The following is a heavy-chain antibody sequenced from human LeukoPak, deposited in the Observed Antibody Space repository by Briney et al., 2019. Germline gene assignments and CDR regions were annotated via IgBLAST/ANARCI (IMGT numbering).Heavy chain of an antibody. CDR1: GFTFSSYE. V-gene: IGHV3-48*03. D-gene: IGHD2-2*01. J-gene: IGHJ5*02. CDR3: AGDYSCQPGGDWFDR. CDR2: ISSSGSTI. Sequence: GGSLRLSCAASGFTFSSYEMNWVRQAPGKGLEWVSYISSSGSTIYYADSVKGRFTISRDNAKNSLYLQMNSLRAEDTAVYYCAGDYSCQPGGDWFDRWGQGTLVIVYS.